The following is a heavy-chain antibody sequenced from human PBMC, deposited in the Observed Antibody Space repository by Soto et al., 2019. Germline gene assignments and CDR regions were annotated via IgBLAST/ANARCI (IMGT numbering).Heavy chain of an antibody. Sequence: SETLSLTCAVSGGSISSGGSYWSWFRQHPGKGLEWIGYIYYSGSTFYNPSLKSRVTISVDTSKNQFSLKLSSVTAADTAVYFCARGVVVTPGITFDIWGQGTMVTVSS. D-gene: IGHD2-15*01. CDR3: ARGVVVTPGITFDI. CDR1: GGSISSGGSY. V-gene: IGHV4-31*11. CDR2: IYYSGST. J-gene: IGHJ3*02.